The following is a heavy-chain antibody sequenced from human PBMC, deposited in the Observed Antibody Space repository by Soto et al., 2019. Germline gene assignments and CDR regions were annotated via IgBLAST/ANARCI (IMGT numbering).Heavy chain of an antibody. J-gene: IGHJ6*02. D-gene: IGHD3-22*01. CDR2: ISGSGGST. CDR3: ARKNTYYYDSSGRMDV. V-gene: IGHV3-23*01. CDR1: GFTFSSYA. Sequence: GGSLRLSCAASGFTFSSYAMSWVRQAPGKGLEWVSAISGSGGSTYYADSVKGRFTISRDNSKNTLYLQMNSLRAEDTAVYYCARKNTYYYDSSGRMDVWGQGTTVTVSS.